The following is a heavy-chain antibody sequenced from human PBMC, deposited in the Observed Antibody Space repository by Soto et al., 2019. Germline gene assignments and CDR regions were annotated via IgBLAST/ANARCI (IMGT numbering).Heavy chain of an antibody. D-gene: IGHD2-15*01. J-gene: IGHJ4*02. CDR2: IHHSGNS. V-gene: IGHV4-38-2*01. CDR3: ARASTGGNWDFDL. CDR1: CYSITTGYP. Sequence: SGTLALSFAVSCYSITTGYPWGWIRKTQGKGLEWIGSIHHSGNSYHNPPLKSRVHISRDTSTTQLCLKLSFVTAADRAIYFCARASTGGNWDFDLWGQGSLVA.